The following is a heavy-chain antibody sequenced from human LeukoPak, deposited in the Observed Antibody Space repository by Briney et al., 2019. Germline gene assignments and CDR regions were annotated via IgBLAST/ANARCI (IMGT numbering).Heavy chain of an antibody. Sequence: SETLSLTCTVSGGSISSYYWSWIRQPPGKGLEWIGYIYYSGSTNYNPSLKSRVTISVDTSKNQFSLKLSSVTAADTAVYYCARHISSGWLYYFDYWGQGTLVTVSS. J-gene: IGHJ4*02. V-gene: IGHV4-59*08. D-gene: IGHD6-19*01. CDR2: IYYSGST. CDR3: ARHISSGWLYYFDY. CDR1: GGSISSYY.